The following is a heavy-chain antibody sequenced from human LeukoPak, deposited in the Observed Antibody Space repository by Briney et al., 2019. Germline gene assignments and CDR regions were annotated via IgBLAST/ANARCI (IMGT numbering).Heavy chain of an antibody. CDR1: GGSISSYY. J-gene: IGHJ4*02. CDR2: IYYSGST. CDR3: AREASEQQLPNYFDY. D-gene: IGHD6-13*01. Sequence: SETLSLTCTVSGGSISSYYWSRIRQPPGKGLEWIGYIYYSGSTNYNPSLKSRVTISVDTSKYQFSLKLSSVTAADTAVYYCAREASEQQLPNYFDYWGQGTLVTVSS. V-gene: IGHV4-59*01.